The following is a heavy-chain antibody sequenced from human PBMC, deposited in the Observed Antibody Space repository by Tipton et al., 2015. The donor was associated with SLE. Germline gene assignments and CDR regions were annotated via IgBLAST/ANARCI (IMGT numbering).Heavy chain of an antibody. D-gene: IGHD2-2*01. V-gene: IGHV4-59*08. CDR2: IFYSGST. CDR3: ARGDMVVVPAAGGGYYYYMDV. CDR1: GGSISNYY. J-gene: IGHJ6*03. Sequence: TLSLTCTVSGGSISNYYWNWIRQPPGKGLEWIGYIFYSGSTNYNPSLKSRVTISVDTSKNQFSLKLKSVTAADTAVYYCARGDMVVVPAAGGGYYYYMDVWGKGTTVTVSS.